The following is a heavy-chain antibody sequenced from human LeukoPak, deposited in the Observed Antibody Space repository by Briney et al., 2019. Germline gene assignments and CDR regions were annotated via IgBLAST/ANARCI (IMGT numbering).Heavy chain of an antibody. D-gene: IGHD6-13*01. V-gene: IGHV4-38-2*02. CDR3: ARDQGYSSSIDY. CDR1: GYSICSGYY. J-gene: IGHJ4*02. Sequence: PSETLSLTCTVSGYSICSGYYWGWIRQPPGKGLEWIGSIYHSGSTYYNPSLKSRVTISVDTSKNQFSLKLSSVTAADTAVYYCARDQGYSSSIDYWGQGTLVTVSS. CDR2: IYHSGST.